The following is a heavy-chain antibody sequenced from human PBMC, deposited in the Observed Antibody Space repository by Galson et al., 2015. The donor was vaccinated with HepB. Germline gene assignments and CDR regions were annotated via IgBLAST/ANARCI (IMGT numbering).Heavy chain of an antibody. D-gene: IGHD4-17*01. CDR3: AGRTTVTTDYYYYGMDV. Sequence: TLSLTCTVSDGSISSSSYYWGWIRQPPGKGLEWIGSIYYSGSAYYNPSLKSRVTISVDTSKNQFSLKLSSVTAADTAVYYCAGRTTVTTDYYYYGMDVWGQGTTVTVSS. CDR2: IYYSGSA. J-gene: IGHJ6*02. CDR1: DGSISSSSYY. V-gene: IGHV4-39*01.